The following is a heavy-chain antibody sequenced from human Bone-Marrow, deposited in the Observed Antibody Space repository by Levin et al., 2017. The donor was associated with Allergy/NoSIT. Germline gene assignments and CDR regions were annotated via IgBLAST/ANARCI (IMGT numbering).Heavy chain of an antibody. V-gene: IGHV5-51*01. CDR2: IYPGDSDT. D-gene: IGHD6-19*01. J-gene: IGHJ5*02. CDR1: GYDITSYW. Sequence: GESLKISCQGSGYDITSYWIAWVRQMPGKGLEWVGIIYPGDSDTRYSPSYEGQVTISADKSINTAYLQWSSLKASDTAMHYCATSRSANSNWFDPWGQGTLVTVSS. CDR3: ATSRSANSNWFDP.